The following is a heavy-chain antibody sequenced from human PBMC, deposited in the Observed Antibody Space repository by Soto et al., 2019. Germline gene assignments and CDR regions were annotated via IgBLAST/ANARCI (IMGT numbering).Heavy chain of an antibody. CDR3: ARDTYIMITFGGVIVPNDAFDI. CDR1: GFTFSSYI. CDR2: ISSSSSYI. J-gene: IGHJ3*02. Sequence: GGSLRLSCAASGFTFSSYIMNWVRQAPGKGLEWVSSISSSSSYIYYADSVKGRFTISRDNAKNSLYLQMNSLRAEDTAVYYCARDTYIMITFGGVIVPNDAFDIWGQGTMVTVSS. D-gene: IGHD3-16*02. V-gene: IGHV3-21*01.